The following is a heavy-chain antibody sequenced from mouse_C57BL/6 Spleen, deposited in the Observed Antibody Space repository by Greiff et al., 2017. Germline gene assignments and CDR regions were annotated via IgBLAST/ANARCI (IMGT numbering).Heavy chain of an antibody. J-gene: IGHJ2*01. CDR2: IYPGDGDT. V-gene: IGHV1-80*01. CDR3: AKRGGTVVNFDY. D-gene: IGHD1-1*01. CDR1: GYAFSSYW. Sequence: QVQLQQSGAELVKPGASVKISCKASGYAFSSYWMNWVKQRPGKGLEWIGQIYPGDGDTNYNGKFKGKATLTADKSASTAYMQLSSLTSEDSAVYFCAKRGGTVVNFDYWGQGTTLTVSS.